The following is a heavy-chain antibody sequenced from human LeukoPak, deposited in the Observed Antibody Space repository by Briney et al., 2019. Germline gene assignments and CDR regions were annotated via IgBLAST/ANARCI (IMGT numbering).Heavy chain of an antibody. J-gene: IGHJ6*03. Sequence: PGGSLRLSCAASGFTFSSYSMNWVRQAPGKGLEWVSSIGSSSSYIYYADSVKGRFTISRDNAKNSLYLQMNSLRAEDTAVYYCARNYDFWSGYSNYYYMDVWGKGTTVTVSS. CDR1: GFTFSSYS. CDR3: ARNYDFWSGYSNYYYMDV. D-gene: IGHD3-3*01. V-gene: IGHV3-21*01. CDR2: IGSSSSYI.